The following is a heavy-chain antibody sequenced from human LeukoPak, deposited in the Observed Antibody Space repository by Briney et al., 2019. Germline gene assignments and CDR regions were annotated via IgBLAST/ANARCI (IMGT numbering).Heavy chain of an antibody. CDR3: ARHNARSSYGSPFDY. V-gene: IGHV4-59*08. CDR2: IYYSGST. CDR1: GGSINSYY. J-gene: IGHJ4*02. Sequence: PSETLSLTRTVCGGSINSYYWSWIRQPPGKGLEWIGYIYYSGSTNYNPSLKSRVTISVDTSKNQFSLKLSSVTAADTAVYYCARHNARSSYGSPFDYSGEGTLVTVSS. D-gene: IGHD5-18*01.